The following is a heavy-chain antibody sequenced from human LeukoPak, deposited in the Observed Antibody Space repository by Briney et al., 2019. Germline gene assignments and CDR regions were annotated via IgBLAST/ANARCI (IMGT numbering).Heavy chain of an antibody. CDR2: INPNSGGT. V-gene: IGHV1-2*02. CDR1: GYTFTGYY. Sequence: GASVKVSCKASGYTFTGYYMHWVRQAPGQGLEWMGWINPNSGGTNYAQKFQGRDTMTRDTSISTAYMELSRLRSDDTAVYYCARVWAYYYYGSGSIVDDAFDIWGQGTMVTVSS. J-gene: IGHJ3*02. CDR3: ARVWAYYYYGSGSIVDDAFDI. D-gene: IGHD3-10*01.